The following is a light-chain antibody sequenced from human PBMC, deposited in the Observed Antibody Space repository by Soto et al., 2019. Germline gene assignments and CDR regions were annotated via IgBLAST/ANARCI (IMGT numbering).Light chain of an antibody. J-gene: IGLJ1*01. Sequence: QPALTQPGSVSGSPGQSITISCTGTSSDVGGYNYVSWYQHHPGKAPKLIIYDVSNRPSGVSNPFSGSKSGNTASLTISGLQPEDEADYYCSSYTTSNTRQIVFGTGTKVTVL. V-gene: IGLV2-14*03. CDR3: SSYTTSNTRQIV. CDR1: SSDVGGYNY. CDR2: DVS.